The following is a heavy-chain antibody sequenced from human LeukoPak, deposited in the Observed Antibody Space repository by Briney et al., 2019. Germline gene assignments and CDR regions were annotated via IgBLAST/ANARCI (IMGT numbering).Heavy chain of an antibody. V-gene: IGHV4-39*01. CDR3: ARRGAMVRGVIRGYFDY. Sequence: SETLSLTCTVSGGSISSSSYYWGWIRQPPGKGLEWSGSIYYSGSTYYNPSLKSRVTISVDTSKNQFSLKLSSVTAADTAVYYCARRGAMVRGVIRGYFDYWGQGTLATVSS. CDR2: IYYSGST. J-gene: IGHJ4*02. CDR1: GGSISSSSYY. D-gene: IGHD3-10*01.